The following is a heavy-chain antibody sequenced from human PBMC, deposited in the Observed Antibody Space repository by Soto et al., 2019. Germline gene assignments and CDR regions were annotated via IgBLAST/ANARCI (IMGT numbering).Heavy chain of an antibody. Sequence: QVQLVQSGAEVKKPGSSVKVSCKASGGTFSSYAISWVRQAPGQGLEWMGGIIPIFGTANYAQKFQGRVTITADESTSTAYMELSSLRSEDTAVYYCAGGRFSRQGYYYDYYGMGVWGQGTTVTVSS. CDR3: AGGRFSRQGYYYDYYGMGV. V-gene: IGHV1-69*01. CDR1: GGTFSSYA. J-gene: IGHJ6*02. CDR2: IIPIFGTA.